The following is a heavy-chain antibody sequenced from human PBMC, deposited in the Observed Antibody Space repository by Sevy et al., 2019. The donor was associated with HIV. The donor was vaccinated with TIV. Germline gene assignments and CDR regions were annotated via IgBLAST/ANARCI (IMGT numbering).Heavy chain of an antibody. V-gene: IGHV1-2*02. CDR1: GYTFTGYY. Sequence: ASVKVSCKASGYTFTGYYMHWVRQARGQGLEWMGWINPNSGGTNYAQKFRGRVTMTRDTSISTAYMELSRLRSDDTAVYYCARASAVTIFGVATRYPLNWFDPWGQGTLVTVSS. J-gene: IGHJ5*02. CDR2: INPNSGGT. CDR3: ARASAVTIFGVATRYPLNWFDP. D-gene: IGHD3-3*01.